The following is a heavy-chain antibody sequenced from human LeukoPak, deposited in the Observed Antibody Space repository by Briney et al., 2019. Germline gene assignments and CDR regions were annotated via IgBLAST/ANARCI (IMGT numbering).Heavy chain of an antibody. CDR1: GFTFGSQV. CDR3: AKRSGSLHYYEY. V-gene: IGHV3-23*01. D-gene: IGHD1-26*01. J-gene: IGHJ4*02. CDR2: ISAGGAT. Sequence: GGSLRLPCAASGFTFGSQVMRWVRQAPGKGLEWVSTISAGGATFYADSVRGRFTISRDNSKSTLYLQMNSLRAEDTAVYYCAKRSGSLHYYEYWGQGTLVTVSS.